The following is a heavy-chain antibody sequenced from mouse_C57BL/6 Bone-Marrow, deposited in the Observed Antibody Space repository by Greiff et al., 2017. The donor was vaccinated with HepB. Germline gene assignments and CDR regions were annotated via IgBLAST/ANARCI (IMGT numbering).Heavy chain of an antibody. J-gene: IGHJ2*01. D-gene: IGHD2-3*01. V-gene: IGHV5-4*03. Sequence: EVKLVESGGGLVKPGGSLKLSCAASGFTFSSYAMSWVRQTPEKRLEWVATISDGGSYTYYPDNVKGRFTISRVNAKNNLYLQMSHLKSEDTAMYYCARARNDGYHGDYWGQGTTLTVSS. CDR2: ISDGGSYT. CDR3: ARARNDGYHGDY. CDR1: GFTFSSYA.